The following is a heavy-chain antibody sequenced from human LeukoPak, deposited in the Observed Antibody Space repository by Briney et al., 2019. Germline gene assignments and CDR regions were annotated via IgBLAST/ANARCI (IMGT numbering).Heavy chain of an antibody. Sequence: SVKVSCKASGGTFSSYAISWVRQAPGQGLEWMGGIIPIFGTANYAQKFQGRVTITADKSTSTAYMELSSLRSEDTAVYYCARAGSPYCSGGSCYIDYWGQGTLVTVSS. D-gene: IGHD2-15*01. CDR2: IIPIFGTA. J-gene: IGHJ4*02. CDR3: ARAGSPYCSGGSCYIDY. V-gene: IGHV1-69*06. CDR1: GGTFSSYA.